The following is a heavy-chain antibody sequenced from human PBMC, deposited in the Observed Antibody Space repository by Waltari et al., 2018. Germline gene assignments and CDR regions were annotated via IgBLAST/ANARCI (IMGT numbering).Heavy chain of an antibody. J-gene: IGHJ4*02. CDR3: ANSRGVVIIIWLDY. CDR2: ISGSGGST. CDR1: GFTFSSYA. V-gene: IGHV3-23*04. Sequence: EVQLVESGGGLVQPGGSLRLSWAASGFTFSSYAMSWVRQAPGKGLEWVSAISGSGGSTYYADSVKGRFTISRDNSKNTLYLQMNSLRAEDTAVYYCANSRGVVIIIWLDYWGQGTLVTVSS. D-gene: IGHD3-3*01.